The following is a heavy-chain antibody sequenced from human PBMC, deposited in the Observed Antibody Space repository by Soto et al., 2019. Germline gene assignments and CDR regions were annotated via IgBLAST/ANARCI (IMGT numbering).Heavy chain of an antibody. Sequence: ASVKVSCKASGYTFTSYDINWVRQATGQGLEWMGWMNPNSGNTGYAQKFQGRVTMTRNTSISTAYMELSSLRSEDTAVYYCARDQATAMVSWFDPWGQGTLVTVSS. D-gene: IGHD5-18*01. V-gene: IGHV1-8*01. CDR3: ARDQATAMVSWFDP. J-gene: IGHJ5*02. CDR2: MNPNSGNT. CDR1: GYTFTSYD.